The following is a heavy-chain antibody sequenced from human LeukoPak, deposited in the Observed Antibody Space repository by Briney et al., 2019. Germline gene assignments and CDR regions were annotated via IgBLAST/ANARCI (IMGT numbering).Heavy chain of an antibody. D-gene: IGHD5-24*01. CDR2: ISPYNGNA. CDR1: GYTFTNYG. CDR3: ARGWLQPYWYFDL. Sequence: ASVKVSCKASGYTFTNYGISWVRQAPGQGLEWMGWISPYNGNADYAQKLQGRVTMTADTSTTTAYMEQRSLRSDDTAVYYCARGWLQPYWYFDLWGRGTLVTVSS. V-gene: IGHV1-18*01. J-gene: IGHJ2*01.